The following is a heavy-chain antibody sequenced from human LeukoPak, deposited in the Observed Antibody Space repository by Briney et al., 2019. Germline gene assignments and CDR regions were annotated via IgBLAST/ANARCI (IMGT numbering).Heavy chain of an antibody. CDR2: ISSSSSYV. J-gene: IGHJ3*02. D-gene: IGHD6-19*01. V-gene: IGHV3-21*01. CDR3: ASYSSGWYKNAFDI. CDR1: GFTFSSYS. Sequence: GGSLRLSCAASGFTFSSYSMNWVRQAPGKGLEWVSSISSSSSYVYYADSVKGQFTISRDNAKNSLYLQMNSLRAEDTAVYYCASYSSGWYKNAFDIWGQGTMVTVSS.